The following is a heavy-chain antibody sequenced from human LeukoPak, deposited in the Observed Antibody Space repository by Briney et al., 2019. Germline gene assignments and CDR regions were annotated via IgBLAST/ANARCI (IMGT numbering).Heavy chain of an antibody. V-gene: IGHV4-59*12. CDR2: IYYSGST. Sequence: SETLSLTCTVSGGSISSYYWSWIRQPPGKGLEWIGYIYYSGSTNYNPSLKSRVTISVDKSKNQFSLKLSSVTAADTAVYYCARMTTVSYYYGMDVWGQGTTVTVSS. CDR1: GGSISSYY. CDR3: ARMTTVSYYYGMDV. J-gene: IGHJ6*02. D-gene: IGHD4-17*01.